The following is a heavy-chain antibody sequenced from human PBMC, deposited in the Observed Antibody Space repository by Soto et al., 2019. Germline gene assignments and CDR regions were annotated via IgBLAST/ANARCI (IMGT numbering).Heavy chain of an antibody. Sequence: PGGSLRLSCAPSGFTFSNYAMSWVRQAPGKGLEWVSAISGRGDNTYYADSVQGRFAISRDNSKNTLYLQMNSLRAEDTAVYYCAKEQSISGPTWFDPWGQGTLVTVSS. CDR1: GFTFSNYA. V-gene: IGHV3-23*01. CDR3: AKEQSISGPTWFDP. CDR2: ISGRGDNT. D-gene: IGHD6-19*01. J-gene: IGHJ5*02.